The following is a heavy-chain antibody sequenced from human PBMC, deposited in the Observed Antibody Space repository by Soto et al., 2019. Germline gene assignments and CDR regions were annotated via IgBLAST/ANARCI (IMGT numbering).Heavy chain of an antibody. CDR1: GDIFTDNG. CDR3: ARRYSSLADDGFDI. D-gene: IGHD5-12*01. V-gene: IGHV5-51*01. CDR2: IYACDSDT. J-gene: IGHJ3*02. Sequence: GESLKICCQGAGDIFTDNGSGWVLKMRVKGLEWMGSIYACDSDTRYSPSFQGQFTISADKSISTAYLQWSSLKASDTAMYYCARRYSSLADDGFDIWGQGTMVTVSS.